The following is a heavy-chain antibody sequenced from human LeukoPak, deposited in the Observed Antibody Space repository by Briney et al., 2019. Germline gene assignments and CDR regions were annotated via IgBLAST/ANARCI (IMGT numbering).Heavy chain of an antibody. CDR2: ISSSSSYI. CDR1: GFTFSSYS. CDR3: ARDGERYFDWLLSLTFDY. V-gene: IGHV3-21*01. J-gene: IGHJ4*02. Sequence: GGSLRLSCAASGFTFSSYSMNWVRQAPGKGLEWVSSISSSSSYIYYADSVKGRFTISRDNAKNSLYLQMNSLRAEDTAVYYCARDGERYFDWLLSLTFDYWGQGTLVTVSS. D-gene: IGHD3-9*01.